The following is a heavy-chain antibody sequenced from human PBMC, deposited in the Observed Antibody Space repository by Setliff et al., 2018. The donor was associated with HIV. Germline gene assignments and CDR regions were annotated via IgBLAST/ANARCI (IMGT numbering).Heavy chain of an antibody. CDR3: ARFDDNGYWVDL. V-gene: IGHV4-38-2*01. D-gene: IGHD3-22*01. CDR2: LFYGGST. Sequence: ETLSLTCAVSGYSISSGYYWGWIRQPPGKGLEWIGSLFYGGSTHYTPSLKSRVSISVDTSKNQFSLRLSSVTAADTAVYYCARFDDNGYWVDLWGQGTLVTVSS. CDR1: GYSISSGYY. J-gene: IGHJ4*02.